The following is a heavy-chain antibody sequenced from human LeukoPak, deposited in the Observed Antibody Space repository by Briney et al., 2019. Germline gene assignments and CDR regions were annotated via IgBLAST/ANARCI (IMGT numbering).Heavy chain of an antibody. Sequence: GGSLRLSCAASGFTFSNAWMSWVRQAPGKGLEWVGRIKSKTDGGTTDYAAPVKGRFTISRDDSKNTLYLQMNSLKTEDTAVYYCTTEPGYNWKDEFDYWGQGTLVTVSS. CDR1: GFTFSNAW. J-gene: IGHJ4*02. D-gene: IGHD1-1*01. CDR2: IKSKTDGGTT. V-gene: IGHV3-15*01. CDR3: TTEPGYNWKDEFDY.